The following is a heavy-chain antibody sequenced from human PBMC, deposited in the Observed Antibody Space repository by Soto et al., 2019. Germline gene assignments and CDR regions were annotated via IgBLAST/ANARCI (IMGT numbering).Heavy chain of an antibody. Sequence: PSETLSLTCTVSGGSITSYNWNWLRQPPGKALEWIGYVYNSGSTNYNPSLKSRVTISVDTSKNQFSLKLSSVTAADTAVYYCARAWGFYFDYWGQGTLVTVSS. D-gene: IGHD3-16*01. CDR1: GGSITSYN. J-gene: IGHJ4*02. CDR2: VYNSGST. CDR3: ARAWGFYFDY. V-gene: IGHV4-59*08.